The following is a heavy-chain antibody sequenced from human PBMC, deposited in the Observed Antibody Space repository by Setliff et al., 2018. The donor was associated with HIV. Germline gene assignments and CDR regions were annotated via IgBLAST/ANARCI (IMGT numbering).Heavy chain of an antibody. J-gene: IGHJ4*02. CDR3: ARDSDNFWSGYYAAFDY. D-gene: IGHD3-3*01. CDR1: GYTFNNYY. V-gene: IGHV1-46*02. Sequence: GASVKVSCKASGYTFNNYYMHWVRQAPGQGLEWMGIINPSDNRTYYARDFQGRVTMTMDTSTSTVYMELRSLRSDDTAVYYCARDSDNFWSGYYAAFDYWGQGTLVTVSS. CDR2: INPSDNRT.